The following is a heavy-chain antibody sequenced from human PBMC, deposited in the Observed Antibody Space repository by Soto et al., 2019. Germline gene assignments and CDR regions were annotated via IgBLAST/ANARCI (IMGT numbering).Heavy chain of an antibody. D-gene: IGHD1-7*01. V-gene: IGHV4-34*01. J-gene: IGHJ6*02. CDR2: INHSGST. Sequence: SETLSLTCAVYGGSFSGYYWSWIRQPPGKGLEWIGEINHSGSTNYNPSLKSRVTISVDTSKNQFSLKLSSVTAADTAVYYCARLTGGLRYNWNYPPRYYYYGMDVWGQGTTVTVSS. CDR3: ARLTGGLRYNWNYPPRYYYYGMDV. CDR1: GGSFSGYY.